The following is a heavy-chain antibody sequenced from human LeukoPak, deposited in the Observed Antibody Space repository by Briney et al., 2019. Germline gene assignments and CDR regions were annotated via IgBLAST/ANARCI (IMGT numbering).Heavy chain of an antibody. CDR2: IYYSGST. J-gene: IGHJ2*01. V-gene: IGHV4-59*01. D-gene: IGHD5-18*01. CDR3: ARDRPEAAIARNWYFDL. Sequence: SETLSLTCTVSGGSISSYYWSWIRQPPGKGLEWIGYIYYSGSTNYNPSLKSRVTISVDTSKNQFSLKLSSVTAADTAVYYCARDRPEAAIARNWYFDLWGRGTLVTVSS. CDR1: GGSISSYY.